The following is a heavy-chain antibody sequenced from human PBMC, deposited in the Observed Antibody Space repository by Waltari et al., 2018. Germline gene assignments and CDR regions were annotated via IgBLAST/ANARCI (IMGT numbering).Heavy chain of an antibody. V-gene: IGHV3-48*02. CDR3: ARTQTSDY. CDR2: ISSSANII. CDR1: GFTFSSYS. Sequence: EVQLVESGGGLVQPGGSLRLSCAVSGFTFSSYSMTWVRQAPGKGRGWVAYISSSANIIYYADSVKGRFTISRDNARNSLYLQMNSLRDEDTAVYYCARTQTSDYWGQGTLVTVSS. J-gene: IGHJ4*02.